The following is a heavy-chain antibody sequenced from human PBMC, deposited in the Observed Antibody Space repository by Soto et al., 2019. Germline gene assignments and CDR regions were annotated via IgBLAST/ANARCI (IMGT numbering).Heavy chain of an antibody. V-gene: IGHV5-51*01. CDR3: ARLAYYDFWSGYSGYYYGMDV. CDR2: IYPGDSDT. J-gene: IGHJ6*02. CDR1: GYSFTSYW. Sequence: PGESLKISCKGSGYSFTSYWIGWVRQMPGKGLEWMGIIYPGDSDTRYSPSFQGQVTISADESISTAYLQWSSLKASDTAMYYCARLAYYDFWSGYSGYYYGMDVWGQGTTVTVSS. D-gene: IGHD3-3*01.